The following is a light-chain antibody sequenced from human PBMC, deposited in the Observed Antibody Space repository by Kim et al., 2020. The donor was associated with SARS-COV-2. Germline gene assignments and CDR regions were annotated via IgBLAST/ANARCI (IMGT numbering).Light chain of an antibody. CDR1: QSVSSSY. V-gene: IGKV3-20*01. CDR3: QQYGSFLIT. Sequence: EIVLTQSPGTLSLSPGERATLSCRASQSVSSSYLAWYQQKPDQAPRLLFDGASSRATGIPDRFSGSGSGADSTPTISRLEPEDFAEYCCQQYGSFLITFGQGTRLEIK. CDR2: GAS. J-gene: IGKJ5*01.